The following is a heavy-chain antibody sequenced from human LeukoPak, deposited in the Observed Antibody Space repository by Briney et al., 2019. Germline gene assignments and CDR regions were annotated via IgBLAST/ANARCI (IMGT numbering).Heavy chain of an antibody. D-gene: IGHD3-3*02. CDR3: AKDKHLVPYY. V-gene: IGHV3-23*01. CDR2: ISSTGGNT. CDR1: GFTFSSYG. Sequence: GGSLRLSCAASGFTFSSYGMSWARQAPGKGLEWVSAISSTGGNTYYADSVRGRFTISRDQSKNTVYLQMNSLRAEDTAVYYCAKDKHLVPYYWGQGTLATVSS. J-gene: IGHJ4*02.